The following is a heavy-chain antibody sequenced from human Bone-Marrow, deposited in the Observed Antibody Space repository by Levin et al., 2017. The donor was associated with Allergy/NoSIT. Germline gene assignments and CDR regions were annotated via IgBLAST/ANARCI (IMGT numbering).Heavy chain of an antibody. CDR3: ARSLIAVAGVNDAFDL. Sequence: PGGSLRLSCKGSGYSFDTNWIGWVRQMPGKGLEWIGIIYPGDSDTRYNPSMRGRVTMSVDKSIGTAYLQWSSLKASDTAMYYCARSLIAVAGVNDAFDLWGQGTRVTVSS. D-gene: IGHD6-19*01. CDR1: GYSFDTNW. CDR2: IYPGDSDT. J-gene: IGHJ3*01. V-gene: IGHV5-51*01.